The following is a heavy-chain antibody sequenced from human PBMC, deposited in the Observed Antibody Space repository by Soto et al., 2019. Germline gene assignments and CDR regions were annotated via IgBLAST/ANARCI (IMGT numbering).Heavy chain of an antibody. CDR3: ARNRDGYNPYYFDY. Sequence: QVQLQESGPGLVKPSQTLSLTCTVSGGSISSGGYYWSWIRQHPGERLEWIGYIYYSGSTYYNPSLESRVAISVDTSKNQLSLKLSSVTAADTAIYYCARNRDGYNPYYFDYWGQGTLVTVSS. D-gene: IGHD5-12*01. CDR1: GGSISSGGYY. CDR2: IYYSGST. V-gene: IGHV4-31*03. J-gene: IGHJ4*02.